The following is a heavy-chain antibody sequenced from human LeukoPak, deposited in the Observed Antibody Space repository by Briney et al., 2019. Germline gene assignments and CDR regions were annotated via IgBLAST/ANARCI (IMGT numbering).Heavy chain of an antibody. Sequence: SETLSLTCTVSGGSISSYYWSWIRQPPGKGLEWIGYIYYSGSTNYNHSLKSRVNISVDTSTNQFSLKLSSVTAADTAVYYCAREMVYDILTGYPNNAFDIWGQGTMVTVSS. V-gene: IGHV4-59*01. CDR3: AREMVYDILTGYPNNAFDI. D-gene: IGHD3-9*01. CDR2: IYYSGST. CDR1: GGSISSYY. J-gene: IGHJ3*02.